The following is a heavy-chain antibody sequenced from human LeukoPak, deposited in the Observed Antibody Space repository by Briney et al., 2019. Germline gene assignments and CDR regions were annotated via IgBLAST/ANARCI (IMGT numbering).Heavy chain of an antibody. CDR1: GFSFNTYG. V-gene: IGHV3-30*19. D-gene: IGHD2-2*01. CDR2: IQYDGSNE. Sequence: PGGSLRLSCAASGFSFNTYGMHWVRQAPGKGLEWVAFIQYDGSNEFYADSVKGRFTISRDNSKNTLYLQMGSLRADDMAVYYCARWGSTSCYDYWGQGTLVTVSS. CDR3: ARWGSTSCYDY. J-gene: IGHJ4*02.